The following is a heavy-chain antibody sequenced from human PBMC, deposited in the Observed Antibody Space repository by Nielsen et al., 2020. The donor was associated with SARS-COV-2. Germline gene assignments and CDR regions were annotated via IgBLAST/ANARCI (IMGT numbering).Heavy chain of an antibody. Sequence: GGSLRLSCAASGFTFSSYGMHWVRQAPGKGLEWVAVISYDGSNKYYADSVKGRFTISRDNSKNTLYLQMNSLRAEDTAVYYCAKSAYSYDQGYFDYWGQGTLVTVSS. V-gene: IGHV3-30*18. CDR3: AKSAYSYDQGYFDY. J-gene: IGHJ4*02. D-gene: IGHD5-18*01. CDR1: GFTFSSYG. CDR2: ISYDGSNK.